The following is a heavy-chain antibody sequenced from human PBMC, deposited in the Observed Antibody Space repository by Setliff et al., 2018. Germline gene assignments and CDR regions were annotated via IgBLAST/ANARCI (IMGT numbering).Heavy chain of an antibody. CDR1: GFIFSGYW. J-gene: IGHJ4*02. D-gene: IGHD3-3*01. CDR3: ARDRRPGYNFGSGYYRSALDY. V-gene: IGHV3-74*01. CDR2: INSDGSST. Sequence: PGGSLRLSCAASGFIFSGYWMHWVRQAPGKGLVWVSRINSDGSSTSYADSVKGRFTISRDNAKNTLYLQMNSRRAEDTAVYYCARDRRPGYNFGSGYYRSALDYWGQGTLVTVSS.